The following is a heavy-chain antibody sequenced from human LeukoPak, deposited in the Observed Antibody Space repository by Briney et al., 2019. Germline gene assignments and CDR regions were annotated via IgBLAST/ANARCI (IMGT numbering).Heavy chain of an antibody. J-gene: IGHJ4*02. CDR1: GFTFSNYM. Sequence: PGRSLRLSCAASGFTFSNYMMHWVRQAPGKGLDWVAVILEDGSSQYYADSVKGRFTISRDNSKNTLFLQMNSLRAEDTAVYYCARGIVVVPAADYVDYWGQGTLVTVSS. CDR3: ARGIVVVPAADYVDY. D-gene: IGHD2-2*01. CDR2: ILEDGSSQ. V-gene: IGHV3-30*04.